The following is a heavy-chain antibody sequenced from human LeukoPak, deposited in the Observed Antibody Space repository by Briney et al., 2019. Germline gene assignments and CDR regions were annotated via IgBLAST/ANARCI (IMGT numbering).Heavy chain of an antibody. CDR3: AKLLRDVTIYDF. J-gene: IGHJ4*01. V-gene: IGHV3-7*01. D-gene: IGHD5-24*01. CDR2: INQDESAK. Sequence: GGSLRLSCAASEFIFSRFWMSWVRQAPGKGLEWVASINQDESAKFYVDSVRGRFTISRDNAKNSLFLQMNSLRAEDTAFYYCAKLLRDVTIYDFWGHGALVTVSS. CDR1: EFIFSRFW.